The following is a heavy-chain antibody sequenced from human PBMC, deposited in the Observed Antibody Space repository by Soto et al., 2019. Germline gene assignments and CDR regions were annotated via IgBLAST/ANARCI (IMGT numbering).Heavy chain of an antibody. J-gene: IGHJ5*02. CDR3: ARQIRITIVGVVLSSGWFDP. Sequence: QVQLVQSGAEVKKPGASVKVSCKASGYTFTSYDINWVRQATGQGLEWMGWMNPNSGNTGYAQKFQGRVTMTRNTSISTAYMELSSLRSEDTAVYYCARQIRITIVGVVLSSGWFDPWGQGTLVTVSS. CDR1: GYTFTSYD. V-gene: IGHV1-8*01. D-gene: IGHD3-3*01. CDR2: MNPNSGNT.